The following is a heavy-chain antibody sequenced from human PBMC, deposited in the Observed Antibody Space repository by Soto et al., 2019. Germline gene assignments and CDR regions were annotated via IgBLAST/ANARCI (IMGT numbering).Heavy chain of an antibody. Sequence: QVQLQESGPGLVKPSQTLSLTCTVSGGSIRSGGYYWSWIRQDPGKGVEWIGYIYYSGSTYYNPSLKSRVTISVDTSKNQFSLKLSSVTAADTAVYYCARVSGANWYFDLWGRGTLVTVSS. CDR1: GGSIRSGGYY. J-gene: IGHJ2*01. CDR3: ARVSGANWYFDL. V-gene: IGHV4-31*03. CDR2: IYYSGST.